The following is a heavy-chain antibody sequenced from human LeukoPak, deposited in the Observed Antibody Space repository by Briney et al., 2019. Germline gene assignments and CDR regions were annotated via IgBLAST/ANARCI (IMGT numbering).Heavy chain of an antibody. CDR2: ISPNSGDT. CDR1: GYTFTGYY. V-gene: IGHV1-2*02. CDR3: ARNLEGVAGTV. J-gene: IGHJ4*02. Sequence: ASVKVSCKASGYTFTGYYLHWVRQAPGQGLDWMGWISPNSGDTHYAQKFQGRVTMTGDTSISTAYMESSSLRSDDTAVYYCARNLEGVAGTVWGQGTLVTVSS. D-gene: IGHD6-19*01.